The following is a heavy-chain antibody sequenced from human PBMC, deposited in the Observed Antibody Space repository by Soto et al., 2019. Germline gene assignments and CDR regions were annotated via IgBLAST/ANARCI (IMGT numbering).Heavy chain of an antibody. D-gene: IGHD4-17*01. CDR1: GFTFSSYA. CDR2: ISGSGGST. Sequence: VGSLRLSCAVSGFTFSSYAMSWVRQAPGKGLEWVSAISGSGGSTYYADSVKGRFTISRDNSKXTLYLQMNSLRAEDTAVYYCAKVSVYGDYVFDYWGQGTLVTVSS. J-gene: IGHJ4*02. CDR3: AKVSVYGDYVFDY. V-gene: IGHV3-23*01.